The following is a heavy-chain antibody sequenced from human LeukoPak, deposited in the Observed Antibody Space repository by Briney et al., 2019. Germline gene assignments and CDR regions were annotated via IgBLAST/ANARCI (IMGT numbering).Heavy chain of an antibody. Sequence: PGGSLRLSCAASGFTSDDNAMHWVRQAPGKGLEWVSGISWNSGSIGYADSVKGRFTISRDNAKNSLYLQMNSLRAEDTALYYCAKSRIVGGSCFDYWGQGTLVTVSS. CDR1: GFTSDDNA. J-gene: IGHJ4*02. CDR3: AKSRIVGGSCFDY. D-gene: IGHD2-15*01. CDR2: ISWNSGSI. V-gene: IGHV3-9*02.